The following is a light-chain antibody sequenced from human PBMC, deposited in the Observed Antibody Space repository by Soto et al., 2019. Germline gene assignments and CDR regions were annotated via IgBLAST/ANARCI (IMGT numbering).Light chain of an antibody. CDR1: QNISAN. V-gene: IGKV3-15*01. CDR3: QQYNNWPRT. Sequence: EIVMTQSPATLSVSPGERDTLSCRAIQNISANLAWYQQRPGQAPRLLIYAASTGATGVSARFSGSGSGTEFTLTISSLQSEDFAVYFCQQYNNWPRTFGQGTKVDIK. CDR2: AAS. J-gene: IGKJ1*01.